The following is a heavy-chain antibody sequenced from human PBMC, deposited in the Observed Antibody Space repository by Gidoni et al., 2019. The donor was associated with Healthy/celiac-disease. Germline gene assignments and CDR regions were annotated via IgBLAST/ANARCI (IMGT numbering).Heavy chain of an antibody. V-gene: IGHV4-34*01. CDR2: INHSGST. CDR3: ARVARGYPRRAKRYSSGYFDY. J-gene: IGHJ4*02. D-gene: IGHD6-19*01. CDR1: GGSFSGYY. Sequence: QVQLQQWGAGLLKPSETLSLTCAVYGGSFSGYYWSWIRQPPGKGLEWIGEINHSGSTNYNPSLKSRVTISVDTSKNQFSLKLSSVTAADTAVYYCARVARGYPRRAKRYSSGYFDYWGQGTLVTVSS.